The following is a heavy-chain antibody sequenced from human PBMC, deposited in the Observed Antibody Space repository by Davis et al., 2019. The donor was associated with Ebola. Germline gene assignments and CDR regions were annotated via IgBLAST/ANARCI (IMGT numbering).Heavy chain of an antibody. CDR1: GFTFGDYA. CDR3: AGDIIDSSGYYFDY. CDR2: IRSKAYGGTT. Sequence: GESLKISCTASGFTFGDYAMSWVRQAPGKGLEWVGFIRSKAYGGTTEYAASVKGRFTISRDDSRSIAYLQMNSLRAEDTAVYYCAGDIIDSSGYYFDYWGQGTLVTVSS. J-gene: IGHJ4*02. D-gene: IGHD3-22*01. V-gene: IGHV3-49*04.